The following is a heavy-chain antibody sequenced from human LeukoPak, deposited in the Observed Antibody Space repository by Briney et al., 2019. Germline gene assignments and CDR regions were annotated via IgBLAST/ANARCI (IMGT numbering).Heavy chain of an antibody. D-gene: IGHD3-16*01. CDR1: GGSFSGYY. CDR2: INHSGST. CDR3: ARRGLVWFDP. V-gene: IGHV4-34*01. J-gene: IGHJ5*02. Sequence: SETLSLTCAVYGGSFSGYYWSWIRQPPGKGLEWIGEINHSGSTNYNPSLKSRVTISVDTSKNQFSLKLSSATAADTAVYYSARRGLVWFDPWGQGTLVTVSS.